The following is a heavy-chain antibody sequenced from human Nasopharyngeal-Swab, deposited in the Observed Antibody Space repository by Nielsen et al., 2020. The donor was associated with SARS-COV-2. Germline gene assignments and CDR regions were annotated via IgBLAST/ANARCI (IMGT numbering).Heavy chain of an antibody. J-gene: IGHJ4*02. Sequence: ESLKISCAASGFIFSSYSMNWVRQAPGKGLEWVSSTSTSGSYIYYADSVKGRFTISRDNAKNSLYLQMNSLRAEDTAVYYCAREGIVGATTGFDYWGQGTLVTVSS. CDR3: AREGIVGATTGFDY. D-gene: IGHD1-26*01. CDR2: TSTSGSYI. V-gene: IGHV3-21*01. CDR1: GFIFSSYS.